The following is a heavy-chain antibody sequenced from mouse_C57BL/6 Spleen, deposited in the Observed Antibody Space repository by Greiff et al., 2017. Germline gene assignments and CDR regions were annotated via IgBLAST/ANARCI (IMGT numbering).Heavy chain of an antibody. CDR1: GFSLTSYA. D-gene: IGHD1-1*01. CDR2: IWTGGGT. CDR3: ARVFTTVVAGAMDY. Sequence: QVQLKQSGPGLVAPSQSLSITCTVSGFSLTSYAISWVRQPPGKGLEWLGVIWTGGGTNYNSALKSRLSISKDNSKSQVFLKMNSLQTDDTARYYCARVFTTVVAGAMDYWGQGTSVTVSS. V-gene: IGHV2-9-1*01. J-gene: IGHJ4*01.